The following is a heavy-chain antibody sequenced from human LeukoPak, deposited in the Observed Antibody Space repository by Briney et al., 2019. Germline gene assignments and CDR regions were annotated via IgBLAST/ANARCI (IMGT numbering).Heavy chain of an antibody. CDR3: ARDYRGSFDP. CDR2: IYYSRST. V-gene: IGHV4-59*01. D-gene: IGHD1-26*01. CDR1: GGSISGYY. J-gene: IGHJ5*02. Sequence: PSETLSLTCTVSGGSISGYYWSWIRQPPGKGLEWIGYIYYSRSTNYNSSLKSRVTISVDTSKNQFSLKLSSVTAADTAVYYCARDYRGSFDPWGQGTLVTVSS.